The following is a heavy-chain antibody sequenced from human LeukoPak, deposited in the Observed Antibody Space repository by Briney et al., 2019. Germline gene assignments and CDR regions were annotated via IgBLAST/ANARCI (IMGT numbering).Heavy chain of an antibody. CDR1: GYTFTGYY. CDR2: INPNSGGT. D-gene: IGHD6-19*01. Sequence: ASVKVSCKASGYTFTGYYMHWVRQAPGQGLEWMGWINPNSGGTNYAQKFQGRVIMTRDTSISTAYMELSRLRSDDTAVYYCARDRSPLYSSGWFIDYWGQGTLVTVSS. V-gene: IGHV1-2*02. J-gene: IGHJ4*02. CDR3: ARDRSPLYSSGWFIDY.